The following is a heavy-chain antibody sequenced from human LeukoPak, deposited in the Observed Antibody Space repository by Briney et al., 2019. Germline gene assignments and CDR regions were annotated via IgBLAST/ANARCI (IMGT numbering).Heavy chain of an antibody. J-gene: IGHJ5*02. CDR2: IYTSGST. CDR3: ARERFVTMIVVPEDWFDP. CDR1: GGSISSYY. V-gene: IGHV4-4*08. Sequence: SETLSLACTVSGGSISSYYWSWIRQPPGKGLEWIGRIYTSGSTNYNPSLKSRVTISVDTSKNQFSLKLSSVTAADTAVYYCARERFVTMIVVPEDWFDPWGQGTLVTVSS. D-gene: IGHD3-22*01.